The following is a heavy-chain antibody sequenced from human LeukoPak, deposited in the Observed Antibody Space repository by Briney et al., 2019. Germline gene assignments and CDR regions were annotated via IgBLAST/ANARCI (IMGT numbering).Heavy chain of an antibody. CDR3: AASNWMDP. V-gene: IGHV3-7*01. J-gene: IGHJ5*02. CDR2: IKQDGSEK. CDR1: GFTFSSYA. Sequence: GGSLRLSCAASGFTFSSYAMSWVRQAPGKGLEWVANIKQDGSEKDYVDSVKGRFTISRDNAKNTLHLQMDSLTVEDTAVYYCAASNWMDPWGQGTLVTVSS.